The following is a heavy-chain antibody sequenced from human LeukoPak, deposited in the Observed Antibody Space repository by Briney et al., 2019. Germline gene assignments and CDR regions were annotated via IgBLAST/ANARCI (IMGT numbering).Heavy chain of an antibody. Sequence: SETLSLTCTVSGGSISSYYWSWIRQPPGKGLEWIGYIYYSGSTNYNPSLKSRVTISVDTSKNQFSLKLSSVTAADTAVYYCASTGLPSGIYYYYYYMDVWGKGTTVTVSS. CDR1: GGSISSYY. J-gene: IGHJ6*03. CDR2: IYYSGST. CDR3: ASTGLPSGIYYYYYYMDV. D-gene: IGHD3-10*01. V-gene: IGHV4-59*08.